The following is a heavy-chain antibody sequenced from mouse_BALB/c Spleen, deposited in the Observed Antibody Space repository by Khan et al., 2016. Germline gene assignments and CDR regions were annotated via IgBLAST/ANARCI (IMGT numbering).Heavy chain of an antibody. CDR3: ARDDRDYDAWFAS. D-gene: IGHD2-4*01. J-gene: IGHJ3*01. Sequence: QVQLKESGPGLVAPSQSLSITCTVSGFSLTNSGVHWIRQPPGKGLEWLGVIWPGGSTDYNSALMSRLSITKDNSQNQVFLKMISLQTDDTAMYYCARDDRDYDAWFASWGQGTLVIVSA. CDR1: GFSLTNSG. V-gene: IGHV2-9*02. CDR2: IWPGGST.